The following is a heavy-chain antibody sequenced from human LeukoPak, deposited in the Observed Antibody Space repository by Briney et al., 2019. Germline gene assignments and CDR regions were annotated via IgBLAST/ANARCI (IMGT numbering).Heavy chain of an antibody. Sequence: PGRSLRLSCAASGFTFDDDAMHWVRQAPGKGLEWVSGISWNSGSIGYADSVKGRFTISRDNAKNSLYLQMNSLRAEDTALYYCAREIGATKWFDPWGHGTLVTVSS. V-gene: IGHV3-9*01. CDR3: AREIGATKWFDP. CDR1: GFTFDDDA. J-gene: IGHJ5*02. CDR2: ISWNSGSI. D-gene: IGHD1-26*01.